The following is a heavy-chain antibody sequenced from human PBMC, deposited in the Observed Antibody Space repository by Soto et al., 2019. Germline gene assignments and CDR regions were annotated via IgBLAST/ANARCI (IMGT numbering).Heavy chain of an antibody. Sequence: PENLSLTWTVSGGSISSYYWSCIRQPPWKGLEWIGYINSSGSSNYNPSLKSRVTISVDTSKNQFSLKLSSVTAADTAVYYCAREDKYSGRYSAASDISGQGAMVTASS. CDR2: INSSGSS. D-gene: IGHD1-26*01. CDR1: GGSISSYY. CDR3: AREDKYSGRYSAASDI. J-gene: IGHJ3*02. V-gene: IGHV4-59*01.